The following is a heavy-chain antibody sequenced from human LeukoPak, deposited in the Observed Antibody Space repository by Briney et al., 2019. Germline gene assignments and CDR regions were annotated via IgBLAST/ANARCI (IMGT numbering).Heavy chain of an antibody. D-gene: IGHD4-23*01. CDR3: ARASDYGGNLIDY. CDR1: GFTVSSNY. J-gene: IGHJ4*02. CDR2: IYSGGST. Sequence: GGSLRLSCTVSGFTVSSNYMSWVRQAPGKGLEWVSVIYSGGSTYYADSVKGRFTISRDNSKNTLYLQMNSLRAEDTAVYYCARASDYGGNLIDYWGQGTLVTVSS. V-gene: IGHV3-66*01.